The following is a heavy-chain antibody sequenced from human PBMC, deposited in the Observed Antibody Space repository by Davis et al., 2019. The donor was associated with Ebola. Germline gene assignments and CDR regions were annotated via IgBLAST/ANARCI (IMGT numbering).Heavy chain of an antibody. CDR2: IAGSGGST. J-gene: IGHJ4*02. CDR1: GFTFSSYA. D-gene: IGHD1-26*01. CDR3: ARAPYSGSYYADY. Sequence: GESLKISCAASGFTFSSYAMSWVRQAPGKGLEWVSAIAGSGGSTYHADSVKGRFTISRDNANNSLYLQMNSLRAEDTAVYYCARAPYSGSYYADYWGQGTLVTVSS. V-gene: IGHV3-23*01.